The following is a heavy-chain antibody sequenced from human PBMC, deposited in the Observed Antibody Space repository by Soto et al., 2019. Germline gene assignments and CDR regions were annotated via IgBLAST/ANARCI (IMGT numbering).Heavy chain of an antibody. V-gene: IGHV4-59*01. CDR1: GGSISSYY. CDR3: AREDSRGAVRGYYYYMDG. CDR2: IYYSGST. D-gene: IGHD3-10*01. Sequence: TLSLTCTVSGGSISSYYWSWIRQPPGKGLEWIGYIYYSGSTNYNPSLKSRVTLSVDRSRNQFSLKLTSVTAADTAVYYCAREDSRGAVRGYYYYMDGWGKGTTVTVSS. J-gene: IGHJ6*03.